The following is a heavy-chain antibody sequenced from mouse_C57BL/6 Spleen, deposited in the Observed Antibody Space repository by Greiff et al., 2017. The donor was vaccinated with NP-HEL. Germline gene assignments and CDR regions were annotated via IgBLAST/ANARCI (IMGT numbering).Heavy chain of an antibody. CDR3: TRDRRWTMDC. CDR1: GFTFSSYA. J-gene: IGHJ4*01. V-gene: IGHV5-9-1*02. Sequence: EVKLVESGEGLVKPGGSLKLSCAASGFTFSSYAMSWVRQTPEKRLEWVAYISSGGDYIYYADTVKGRLTISRDDARNNLYLQMSSLKSEDTAMYYCTRDRRWTMDCWGQGTSVT. CDR2: ISSGGDYI.